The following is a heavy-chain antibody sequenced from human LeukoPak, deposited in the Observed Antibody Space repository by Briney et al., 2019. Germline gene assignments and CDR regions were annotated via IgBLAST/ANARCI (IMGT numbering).Heavy chain of an antibody. V-gene: IGHV4-59*01. CDR2: IYYSGST. CDR1: GGSISSYY. D-gene: IGHD5-12*01. Sequence: SETLSLTCTVSGGSISSYYWSWIRQPPGKGLEWIGYIYYSGSTNYNPSLKSRVTISVDTSKNQFSLKLSSVTAADTAVYYCARLSAMALDYWGQGTLVTVSS. J-gene: IGHJ4*02. CDR3: ARLSAMALDY.